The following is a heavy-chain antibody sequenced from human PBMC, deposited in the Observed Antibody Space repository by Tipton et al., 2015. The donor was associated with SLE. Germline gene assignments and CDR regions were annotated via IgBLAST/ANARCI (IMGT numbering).Heavy chain of an antibody. CDR2: IYHSGST. D-gene: IGHD2-15*01. Sequence: TLSLTCTVSGGSISSSSYYWGWIRQPPGKGLEWIGSIYHSGSTYYNPSLKSRVTISVDTSKNQFSLKLSSVTAADTAVYYCARGAADFSWGQGTLVTVSS. V-gene: IGHV4-39*07. J-gene: IGHJ5*02. CDR3: ARGAADFS. CDR1: GGSISSSSYY.